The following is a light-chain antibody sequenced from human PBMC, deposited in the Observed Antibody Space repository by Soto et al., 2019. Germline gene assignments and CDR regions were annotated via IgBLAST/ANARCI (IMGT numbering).Light chain of an antibody. J-gene: IGLJ2*01. CDR2: EVS. Sequence: QSALTQTPSVSGSPGQSVTMSCTGTRYDVGGYNYVSWYQQHPGKAPKVIIYEVSHRPSGVSNRFSGSKSGNTASLTISGLQAEDEADYYCSSYTSSSTLVFGGGTKLTVL. V-gene: IGLV2-14*01. CDR3: SSYTSSSTLV. CDR1: RYDVGGYNY.